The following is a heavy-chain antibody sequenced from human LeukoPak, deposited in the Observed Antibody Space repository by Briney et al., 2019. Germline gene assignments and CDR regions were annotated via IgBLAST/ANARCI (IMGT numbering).Heavy chain of an antibody. CDR3: ARALFPLYYDFWSGYYTRAYYFDY. Sequence: GSSVKVSCKASGYTFTSYDINWVRQATGQGLEWMGWMNPNSGNTGYAQKFQGRVTMTRNTSISTAYMELSSLRSEDTAVYYCARALFPLYYDFWSGYYTRAYYFDYWGQGTLVTVSS. CDR2: MNPNSGNT. V-gene: IGHV1-8*01. D-gene: IGHD3-3*01. CDR1: GYTFTSYD. J-gene: IGHJ4*02.